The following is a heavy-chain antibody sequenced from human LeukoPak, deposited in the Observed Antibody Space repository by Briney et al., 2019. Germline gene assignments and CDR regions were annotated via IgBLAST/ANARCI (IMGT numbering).Heavy chain of an antibody. CDR3: ARGVNSDSLDY. CDR2: INPNSGGT. J-gene: IGHJ4*02. D-gene: IGHD1-1*01. V-gene: IGHV1-2*06. CDR1: GYTFIGYC. Sequence: ASVKVSCKASGYTFIGYCIHWVRQAPGQGLEWMGRINPNSGGTNYAPKFQGRITMTRDTSISTAYMVLSRLRSDDTAVYYCARGVNSDSLDYWGQGTLVTVSS.